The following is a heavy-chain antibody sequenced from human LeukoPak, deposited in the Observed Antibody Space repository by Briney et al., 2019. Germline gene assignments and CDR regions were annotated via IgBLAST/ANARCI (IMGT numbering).Heavy chain of an antibody. CDR2: IFSRSESI. D-gene: IGHD3-22*01. CDR1: GFNFGAYT. J-gene: IGHJ4*02. V-gene: IGHV3-21*01. CDR3: ARDFFHSSDSRPFDY. Sequence: GGSLRLSCAASGFNFGAYTINWVRQAPGKGLEWVSCIFSRSESILYADSVKGRFTLSRDNAENSLYLQMDSLRVEGTAVYYCARDFFHSSDSRPFDYWGQGTLVTVSS.